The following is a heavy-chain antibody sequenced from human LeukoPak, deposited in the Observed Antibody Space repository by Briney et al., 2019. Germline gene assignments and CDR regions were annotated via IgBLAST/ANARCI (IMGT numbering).Heavy chain of an antibody. CDR2: IYYSGST. J-gene: IGHJ4*02. D-gene: IGHD2-2*01. Sequence: SETLSLTCTVSGGSISSSSYYWGWIRQPPGKGLEWIGSIYYSGSTYHNPSLKSRVTISVDTSKNQFSLKLSSVTAADTAVYYCARRISTRRGETCSSTSCYFDYWGQGTLVTVSS. CDR1: GGSISSSSYY. V-gene: IGHV4-39*01. CDR3: ARRISTRRGETCSSTSCYFDY.